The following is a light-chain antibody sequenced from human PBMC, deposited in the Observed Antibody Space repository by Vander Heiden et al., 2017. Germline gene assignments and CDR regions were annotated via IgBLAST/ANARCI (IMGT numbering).Light chain of an antibody. V-gene: IGKV3-11*01. J-gene: IGKJ3*01. CDR1: QSVSTF. CDR2: DAS. CDR3: QQRSNWPLT. Sequence: EIMLTQSPATLSLSPGDRATLSCRASQSVSTFFAWYQQKPGQAPRLLIYDASKRATGIPARFSGSGSGTDFTLTISSLEPEDFAVYYCQQRSNWPLTFGPGTKVDIK.